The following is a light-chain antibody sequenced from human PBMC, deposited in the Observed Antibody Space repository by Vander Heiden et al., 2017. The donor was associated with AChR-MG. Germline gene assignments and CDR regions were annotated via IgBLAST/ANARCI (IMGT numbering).Light chain of an antibody. V-gene: IGLV2-14*03. Sequence: QSALTPPPSVSGHPGQPITISCTGSSRDVGGYNHVSWFQQHPGKAPKLLIYDVSQRPSGISHRFAGSKSGNTASLTISGLQAEDEADYYGSSYESGDTGWVFGGGTKLTVL. CDR3: SSYESGDTGWV. CDR2: DVS. CDR1: SRDVGGYNH. J-gene: IGLJ3*02.